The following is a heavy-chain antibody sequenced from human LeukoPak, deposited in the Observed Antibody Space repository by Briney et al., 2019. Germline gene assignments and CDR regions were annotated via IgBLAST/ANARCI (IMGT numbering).Heavy chain of an antibody. CDR2: ISYDGSNK. D-gene: IGHD6-13*01. Sequence: GGSLRLSCAASGFTFNNYGMHWVRQAPGKGLEWVAVISYDGSNKYYADSVKGRFTISRDNSKNTLYLQMNSLRAEDTAVYYCARDRDDSSSWYSYWFDYWGQGTLVTVSS. J-gene: IGHJ4*02. V-gene: IGHV3-30*03. CDR3: ARDRDDSSSWYSYWFDY. CDR1: GFTFNNYG.